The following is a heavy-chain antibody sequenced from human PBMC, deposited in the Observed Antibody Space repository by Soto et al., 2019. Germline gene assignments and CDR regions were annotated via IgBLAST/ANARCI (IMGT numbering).Heavy chain of an antibody. CDR1: GDSINPYY. D-gene: IGHD6-13*01. CDR2: IYYSGST. Sequence: SETLSLTCTVSGDSINPYYWSWIRQPPGKGLEWIGYIYYSGSTNYNPSLKSRVTISVDTSKNQFSLKLSSVTAADTAVYYCATHIAAAGTFDYWGQGTLVTVSS. J-gene: IGHJ4*02. CDR3: ATHIAAAGTFDY. V-gene: IGHV4-59*08.